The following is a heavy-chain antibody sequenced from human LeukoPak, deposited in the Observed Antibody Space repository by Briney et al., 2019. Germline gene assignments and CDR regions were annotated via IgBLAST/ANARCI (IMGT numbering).Heavy chain of an antibody. D-gene: IGHD6-6*01. CDR2: IYHSGST. V-gene: IGHV4-38-2*02. CDR1: GYSISSGYY. J-gene: IGHJ4*02. CDR3: ERERGSSSDY. Sequence: SETLSLTCAVSGYSISSGYYWGWIRQPPGKGPEWIGSIYHSGSTYYNPSLKSRVTISVDTSKNQFSLKLSSVTATDAAIYYCERERGSSSDYWGQGTLVTVSS.